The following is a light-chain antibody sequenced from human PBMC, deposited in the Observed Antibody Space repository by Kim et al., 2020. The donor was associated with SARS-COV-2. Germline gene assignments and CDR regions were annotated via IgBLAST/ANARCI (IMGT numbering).Light chain of an antibody. CDR1: QSVKSN. J-gene: IGKJ2*01. Sequence: SGSPGESATLSCRASQSVKSNLAWYQQKPGQAPRLLIYGASTRATGIPARFSGSRSGTEFTLTISSLQSEDFAVYYCQQYNSWPYTFGQGTKLEI. CDR2: GAS. V-gene: IGKV3-15*01. CDR3: QQYNSWPYT.